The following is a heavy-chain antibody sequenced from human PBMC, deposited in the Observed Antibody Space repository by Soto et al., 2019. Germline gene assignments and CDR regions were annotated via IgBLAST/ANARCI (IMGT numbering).Heavy chain of an antibody. CDR2: IYPGDSDT. CDR1: GYSFTSYW. J-gene: IGHJ6*02. CDR3: ARLGCSSTSCYLGIYYYGMDV. D-gene: IGHD2-2*01. V-gene: IGHV5-51*01. Sequence: PGESLKISCKGSGYSFTSYWIGWVRQMPGKGLEWMGIIYPGDSDTRYSPSFQGQVTISADKSISTAYLQWSSLKASDTAMYYCARLGCSSTSCYLGIYYYGMDVWGQGTTVTVSS.